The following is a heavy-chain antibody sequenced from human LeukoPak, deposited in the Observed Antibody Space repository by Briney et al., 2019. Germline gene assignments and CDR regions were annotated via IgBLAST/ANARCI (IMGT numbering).Heavy chain of an antibody. J-gene: IGHJ5*02. CDR2: ISWNSGSI. CDR3: AKDMSYGSVSGGPFDP. D-gene: IGHD3-10*01. V-gene: IGHV3-9*01. CDR1: GFTFDDYA. Sequence: PGGSLRLSCAASGFTFDDYAMHWVRQAPGKGLEWVSGISWNSGSIGYADSVKGRFTISRDNAKNSLYLQMNSLRAEDTALYYCAKDMSYGSVSGGPFDPWGQGTLVTVSS.